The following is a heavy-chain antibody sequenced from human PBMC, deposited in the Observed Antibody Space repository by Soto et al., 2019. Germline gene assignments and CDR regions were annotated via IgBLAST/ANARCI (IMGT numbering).Heavy chain of an antibody. CDR3: ARPPNHYDNDGGLDV. CDR2: ISYDGGRK. V-gene: IGHV3-30*03. J-gene: IGHJ6*02. Sequence: GGSLRLSCAASGLSFSNYGMHWVRQAPGKGLEWVAVISYDGGRKYYADSVKGRFTISRDNSKNTLFLQMSSLRAEDTAVYYCARPPNHYDNDGGLDVGGQGTRATVPS. CDR1: GLSFSNYG. D-gene: IGHD3-22*01.